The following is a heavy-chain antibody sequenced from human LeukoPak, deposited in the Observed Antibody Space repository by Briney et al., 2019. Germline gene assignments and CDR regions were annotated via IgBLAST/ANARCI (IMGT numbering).Heavy chain of an antibody. CDR1: GYTFTSYG. CDR3: ARVYDILTGNDY. CDR2: ISAYNGNT. D-gene: IGHD3-9*01. Sequence: ASVKVSCKASGYTFTSYGISWVRQAPGQGLEWMGWISAYNGNTNYAQKLQGRVTMTTDTSTSTVYMELRSLRSDDTAVYYCARVYDILTGNDYWGQGTLVTVSS. V-gene: IGHV1-18*01. J-gene: IGHJ4*02.